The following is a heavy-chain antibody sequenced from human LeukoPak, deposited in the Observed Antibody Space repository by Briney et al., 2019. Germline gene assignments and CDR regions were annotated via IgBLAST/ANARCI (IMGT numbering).Heavy chain of an antibody. CDR2: ISGSGGST. V-gene: IGHV3-23*01. Sequence: GSLRLSCAASGFSFSTYAMGWVRQAPGEGLEWVSAISGSGGSTYYAVSVKGRFTVSRDNSKNTLYLQMNSLRAEDTAIYYCAKEAIPAAILYYYYMDVWGKGTTVTVSS. D-gene: IGHD2-2*01. CDR3: AKEAIPAAILYYYYMDV. CDR1: GFSFSTYA. J-gene: IGHJ6*03.